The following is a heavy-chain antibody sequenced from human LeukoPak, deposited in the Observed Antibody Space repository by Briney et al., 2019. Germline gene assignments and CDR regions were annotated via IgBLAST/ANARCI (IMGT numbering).Heavy chain of an antibody. CDR1: GYTFTTYY. Sequence: ASVKISCKASGYTFTTYYMHWVRQAPGQGLEWMGIINLSGGITNYAQKFQGRVTMTRDMSTSTVYMELNSLRSEDTAVYYCARDRWSEGYYDILTGYYDAFDIWGQGTMVTVSS. CDR2: INLSGGIT. V-gene: IGHV1-46*01. CDR3: ARDRWSEGYYDILTGYYDAFDI. D-gene: IGHD3-9*01. J-gene: IGHJ3*02.